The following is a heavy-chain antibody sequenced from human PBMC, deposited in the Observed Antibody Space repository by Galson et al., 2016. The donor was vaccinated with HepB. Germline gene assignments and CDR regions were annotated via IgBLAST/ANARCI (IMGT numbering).Heavy chain of an antibody. CDR3: ASGVVVIVESDAFDI. D-gene: IGHD2-21*01. CDR1: GFTFSSYA. J-gene: IGHJ3*02. CDR2: ITGSGGST. V-gene: IGHV3-23*01. Sequence: SLRLSCAASGFTFSSYAMSWVRQAPGKGLEWVSAITGSGGSTFYADSVKGRFTMSRDNSKNTLYLQMNSLRDDDTAVYYCASGVVVIVESDAFDIWGQGTMVKVSS.